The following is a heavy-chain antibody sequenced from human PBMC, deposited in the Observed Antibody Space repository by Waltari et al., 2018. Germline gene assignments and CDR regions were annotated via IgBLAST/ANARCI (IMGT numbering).Heavy chain of an antibody. D-gene: IGHD4-4*01. CDR3: ARDFGDYSYNWFDP. J-gene: IGHJ5*02. Sequence: QPPGKGLEWIGSIYYSGSTYYNPSLKSRVTISVDTSKNQFSLKLSSVTAADTAVYYCARDFGDYSYNWFDPWGQGTLVTVSS. CDR2: IYYSGST. V-gene: IGHV4-39*07.